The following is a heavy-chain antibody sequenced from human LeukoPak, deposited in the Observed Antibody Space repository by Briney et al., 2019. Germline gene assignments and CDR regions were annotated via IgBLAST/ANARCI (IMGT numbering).Heavy chain of an antibody. CDR3: AKSPLAYCGGDCYSDY. Sequence: GGSLRLSCAASGFTFSSYAMSWVRQAPGKGLEWVSAISGSGGSTYYAGSVKGRFTICRDNSENTLYLQMNSLRAEHTAVYYCAKSPLAYCGGDCYSDYWGQGTLVTVSS. CDR2: ISGSGGST. J-gene: IGHJ4*02. V-gene: IGHV3-23*01. CDR1: GFTFSSYA. D-gene: IGHD2-21*02.